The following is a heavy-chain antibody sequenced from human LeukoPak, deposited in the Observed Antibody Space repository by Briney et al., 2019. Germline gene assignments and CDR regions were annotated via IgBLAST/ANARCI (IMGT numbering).Heavy chain of an antibody. Sequence: SVKVSCKASGYTFTSYGISWVRQAPGQGLERMGWISAYNGNTNYAQKLQGRVTMTTDTSTSTAYMELRSLRSDDTAVYYCARAAFWSGYPYYFDYWGQGTLVTVSS. D-gene: IGHD3-3*01. J-gene: IGHJ4*02. V-gene: IGHV1-18*01. CDR1: GYTFTSYG. CDR3: ARAAFWSGYPYYFDY. CDR2: ISAYNGNT.